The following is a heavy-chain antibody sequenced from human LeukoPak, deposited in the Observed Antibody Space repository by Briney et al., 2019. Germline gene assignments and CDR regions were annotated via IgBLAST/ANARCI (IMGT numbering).Heavy chain of an antibody. CDR3: AKDRGYSYGNDLDY. CDR2: ISYDGSNK. J-gene: IGHJ4*02. Sequence: GRSLRLSCAASGFTFSSYAMHWVRQAPGKGLEWVAVISYDGSNKYYADSVKGRFTISRDNSKNTLYLQMNSLRAEDTAVYYCAKDRGYSYGNDLDYWGQGTLVTVSS. CDR1: GFTFSSYA. V-gene: IGHV3-30*04. D-gene: IGHD5-18*01.